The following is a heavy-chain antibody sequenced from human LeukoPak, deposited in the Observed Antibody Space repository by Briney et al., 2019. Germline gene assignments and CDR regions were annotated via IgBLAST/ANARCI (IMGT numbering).Heavy chain of an antibody. Sequence: GASVKVSCKASGYTFTSYGISWVRQAPGQGLEWRGWISAYNGNTNYAQKLQGRVTMTTDPSTSTAYMELRSLRSDDTAVYYCARDRVVEMATISIDYWGQGTLVTVSS. CDR1: GYTFTSYG. V-gene: IGHV1-18*01. J-gene: IGHJ4*02. CDR3: ARDRVVEMATISIDY. D-gene: IGHD5-24*01. CDR2: ISAYNGNT.